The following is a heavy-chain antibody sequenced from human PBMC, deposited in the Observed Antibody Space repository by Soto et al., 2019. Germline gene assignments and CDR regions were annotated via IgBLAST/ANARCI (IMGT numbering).Heavy chain of an antibody. Sequence: XLXXPGGXLXXXCXASGFXFSSYSMXXXRQXPGXGLEWFSSISSSSSYIYYADSVKGRFTISRDNAKNSXXLQMNSLRAEDTAVYYCRLDTPDDAFDIWGQGTMVTVSS. V-gene: IGHV3-21*01. D-gene: IGHD3-22*01. CDR3: RLDTPDDAFDI. CDR1: GFXFSSYS. J-gene: IGHJ3*02. CDR2: ISSSSSYI.